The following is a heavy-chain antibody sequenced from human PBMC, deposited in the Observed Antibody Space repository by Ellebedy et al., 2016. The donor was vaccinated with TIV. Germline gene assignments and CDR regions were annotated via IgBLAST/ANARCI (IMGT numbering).Heavy chain of an antibody. J-gene: IGHJ5*02. CDR2: IVPIFGTA. Sequence: AASVKVSCKASGGTFSNYAITWVRQAPGQGLEWMGGIVPIFGTANYAPKFQGRVTITADESTSPAYMKLSSLRSEDTAVDYCARGGYSYGYGGNWFDPWGQGTLVTVSS. CDR3: ARGGYSYGYGGNWFDP. D-gene: IGHD5-18*01. V-gene: IGHV1-69*13. CDR1: GGTFSNYA.